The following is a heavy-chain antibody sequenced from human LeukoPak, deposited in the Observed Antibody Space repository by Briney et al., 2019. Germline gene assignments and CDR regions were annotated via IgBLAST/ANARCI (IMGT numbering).Heavy chain of an antibody. CDR1: GYSISSGYY. CDR2: IYHSGRT. V-gene: IGHV4-38-2*02. Sequence: PSETLSLTCTVSGYSISSGYYWGWIRQPPGKGLEWIGSIYHSGRTYYNPSLKSRVTISVDTSKNQFSLKLSSVTAADTAVYYCARRGYDSAAQFDFWGQGTLVTVSS. J-gene: IGHJ4*02. D-gene: IGHD3-22*01. CDR3: ARRGYDSAAQFDF.